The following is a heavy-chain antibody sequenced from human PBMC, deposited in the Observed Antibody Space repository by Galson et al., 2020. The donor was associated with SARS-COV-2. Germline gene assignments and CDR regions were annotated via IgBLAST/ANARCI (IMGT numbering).Heavy chain of an antibody. CDR3: ASYYVGSKSYYTYYYYGVDV. V-gene: IGHV1-2*02. CDR1: GYTFTGYF. J-gene: IGHJ6*04. Sequence: ASVKVSCKASGYTFTGYFMHWVRQAPGQGLEWMGWINPNSGGTNYAQKFLGRVTMTRDTSSSTAYMELSRLRSDDTAVYYCASYYVGSKSYYTYYYYGVDVWGKGTTVTVSS. D-gene: IGHD3-10*01. CDR2: INPNSGGT.